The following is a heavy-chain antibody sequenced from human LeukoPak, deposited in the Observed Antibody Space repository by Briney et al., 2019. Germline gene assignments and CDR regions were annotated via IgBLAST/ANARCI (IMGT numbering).Heavy chain of an antibody. CDR2: ISGSGGST. V-gene: IGHV3-23*01. CDR3: AKSSAYYYDSSGHPPFQH. J-gene: IGHJ1*01. Sequence: GGSLRLSCAASGFTFSSYAMSWVRQAPGKGLEWVSAISGSGGSTYYADSVKGRFTISRDNSKNTLYLQMNSLRAEDTAVYYCAKSSAYYYDSSGHPPFQHWGQGTLVTVSS. CDR1: GFTFSSYA. D-gene: IGHD3-22*01.